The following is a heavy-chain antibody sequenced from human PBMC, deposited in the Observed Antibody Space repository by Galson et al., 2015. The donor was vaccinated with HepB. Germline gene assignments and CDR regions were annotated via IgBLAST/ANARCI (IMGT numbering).Heavy chain of an antibody. CDR3: ARWAPYGSGSYQLFDY. J-gene: IGHJ4*02. D-gene: IGHD3-10*01. Sequence: QSGAEVKKPGESLRISCKGSGYSFTSYWISWVRQMPGKCLEWMGRIDPSDSYTNYSPSFQGHVTISADKSISTAYLQWSSLKASDTAMYYCARWAPYGSGSYQLFDYWGQGTLVTVSS. V-gene: IGHV5-10-1*01. CDR2: IDPSDSYT. CDR1: GYSFTSYW.